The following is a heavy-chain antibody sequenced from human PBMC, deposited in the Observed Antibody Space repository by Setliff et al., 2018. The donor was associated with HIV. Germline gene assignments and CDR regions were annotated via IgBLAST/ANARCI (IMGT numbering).Heavy chain of an antibody. CDR3: ARGQTTNNIKAEAFDI. Sequence: ASVKVSCKASGGIVSINWVRQAPGQRLEWMGGIIPILGIPNYARKFQGRVTITADKSTTTVYMELSSLGSEDTAVYYCARGQTTNNIKAEAFDIWGQGTLVTVSS. V-gene: IGHV1-69*10. D-gene: IGHD1-20*01. CDR1: GGIVS. J-gene: IGHJ3*02. CDR2: IIPILGIP.